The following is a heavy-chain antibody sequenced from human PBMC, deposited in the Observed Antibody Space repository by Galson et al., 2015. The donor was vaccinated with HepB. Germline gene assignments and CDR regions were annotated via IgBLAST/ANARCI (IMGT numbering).Heavy chain of an antibody. CDR2: IYSGGST. CDR3: SRAHGGSSQYYYGMDV. D-gene: IGHD6-6*01. V-gene: IGHV3-53*01. Sequence: SLRLSCAASGFTVSSNYMSWVRQAPGKGLEWVSVIYSGGSTYYADSLKGRFTISRDNSKSTLYLQMNSLRAEDTAVYYCSRAHGGSSQYYYGMDVWGQGTTVTVSS. J-gene: IGHJ6*02. CDR1: GFTVSSNY.